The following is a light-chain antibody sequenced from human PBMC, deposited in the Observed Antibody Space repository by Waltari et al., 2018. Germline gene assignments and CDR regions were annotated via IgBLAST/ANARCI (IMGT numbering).Light chain of an antibody. J-gene: IGLJ1*01. V-gene: IGLV1-44*01. CDR3: AAWDYSLNYV. Sequence: VLTQPPSASGAPGPRVTISCSGSTSNIGSNTVNWYQQYPGTAPTLLIYSNNQRPSGVPDRFSASKSGTSASLAISGLYYEDEADYYCAAWDYSLNYVFGSGTKV. CDR1: TSNIGSNT. CDR2: SNN.